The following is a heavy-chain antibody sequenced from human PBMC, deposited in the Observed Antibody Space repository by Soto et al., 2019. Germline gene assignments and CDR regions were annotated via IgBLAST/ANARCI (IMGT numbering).Heavy chain of an antibody. D-gene: IGHD3-9*01. CDR3: AQTAGWPGFDY. CDR1: GASISNKY. Sequence: QVQLQESGPGLVKPSETMSLTCTASGASISNKYWNWIRQPPGKGLEWIGHIYNGERTNYNPSLKSRVTISVDASKSQFSLKLGSGTAADTAVYYCAQTAGWPGFDYWGQGILVSV. V-gene: IGHV4-59*01. CDR2: IYNGERT. J-gene: IGHJ4*02.